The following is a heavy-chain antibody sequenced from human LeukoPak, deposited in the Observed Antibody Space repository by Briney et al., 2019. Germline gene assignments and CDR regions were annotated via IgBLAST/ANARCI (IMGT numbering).Heavy chain of an antibody. CDR3: ARVGGSYYYYYMDV. V-gene: IGHV3-7*01. Sequence: GSLRLSCAASGFTFRSYWMSWVRQAPGKGLEWVANIKQDGSEKYYVDSVKGRFTISRDNAKNSLYLQMNSLRAEDTGVYYCARVGGSYYYYYMDVWGKGTTVTVSS. D-gene: IGHD2-15*01. J-gene: IGHJ6*03. CDR2: IKQDGSEK. CDR1: GFTFRSYW.